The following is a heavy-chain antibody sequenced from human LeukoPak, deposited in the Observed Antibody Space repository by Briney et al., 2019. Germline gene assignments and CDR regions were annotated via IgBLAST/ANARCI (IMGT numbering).Heavy chain of an antibody. V-gene: IGHV3-74*01. CDR2: INDDGSST. D-gene: IGHD3-10*01. CDR1: GFTLSRYW. Sequence: GGSLRLSCAASGFTLSRYWMHWVRQAPGKGLVWVSRINDDGSSTKYADSVKGRFTISRDNAKNTLYLQMNNLRVEDTAVFYCVRYGGPSWDAFDLWGQGTMVTVSS. J-gene: IGHJ3*01. CDR3: VRYGGPSWDAFDL.